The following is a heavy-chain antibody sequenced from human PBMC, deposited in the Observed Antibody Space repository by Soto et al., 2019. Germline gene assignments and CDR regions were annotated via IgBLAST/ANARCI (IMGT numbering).Heavy chain of an antibody. CDR3: VRDGTKTLRDWFDP. CDR2: INPGGIT. J-gene: IGHJ5*02. V-gene: IGHV4-34*01. CDR1: GGSLSGYY. Sequence: PSETLSLTCAVYGGSLSGYYWTWIRQPPGKGLEWIGEINPGGITDYNPSLKSRVMMSVDTSKKQFSLKLRSVTAADTAVYYCVRDGTKTLRDWFDPWGQGISVTVSS. D-gene: IGHD1-1*01.